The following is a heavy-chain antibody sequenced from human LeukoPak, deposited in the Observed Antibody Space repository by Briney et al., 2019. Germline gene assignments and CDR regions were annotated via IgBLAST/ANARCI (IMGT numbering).Heavy chain of an antibody. V-gene: IGHV5-10-1*01. CDR2: IDPSDSYT. J-gene: IGHJ3*02. CDR3: ARQFEDCSSTSCPLAAFDI. Sequence: GESLRISCKGSGYSFTSYWISWVRQMPGKGLEWMERIDPSDSYTNYSPSFQGHVTISADKSISTAYLQWSSLKASDTAMYYCARQFEDCSSTSCPLAAFDIWGQGTMVTVSS. D-gene: IGHD2-2*01. CDR1: GYSFTSYW.